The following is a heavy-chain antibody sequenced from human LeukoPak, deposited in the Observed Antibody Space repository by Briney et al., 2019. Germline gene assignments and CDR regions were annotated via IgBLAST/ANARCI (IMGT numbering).Heavy chain of an antibody. D-gene: IGHD3-3*01. CDR1: GGSFSGYY. J-gene: IGHJ4*02. V-gene: IGHV4-34*01. CDR3: ARGSDFHHRHRGRFDY. Sequence: SETLSLTCAVYGGSFSGYYWGWIRQPPGKGLEWIGEINHSGSTNYNPSLKSRVTISVDTSKNQFSLKLSSVTAADTAVYYCARGSDFHHRHRGRFDYWGQGTLVTVSS. CDR2: INHSGST.